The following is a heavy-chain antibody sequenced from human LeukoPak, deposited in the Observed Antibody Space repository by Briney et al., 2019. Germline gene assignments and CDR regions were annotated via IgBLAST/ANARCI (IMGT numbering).Heavy chain of an antibody. J-gene: IGHJ3*02. V-gene: IGHV5-51*01. CDR1: GYRFTNYW. D-gene: IGHD3-22*01. CDR2: TYPGDSDT. Sequence: GESLKIFFKGSGYRFTNYWIGWVRQMPGKGLEWMGITYPGDSDTRYSPSFQGQVTISADKSINTAYLQWSSLKASDTAMYYCARLLYYFDSSGYYYAPKAFDIWGQGTMVTVSS. CDR3: ARLLYYFDSSGYYYAPKAFDI.